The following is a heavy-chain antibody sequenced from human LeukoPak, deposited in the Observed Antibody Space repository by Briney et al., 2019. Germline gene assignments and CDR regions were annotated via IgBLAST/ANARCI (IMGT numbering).Heavy chain of an antibody. CDR3: AREDGYCSGGNCYSYFDS. CDR1: GFTFSHFW. CDR2: IKKTGSET. Sequence: GGSLRLSCAASGFTFSHFWMSWVRQAPGKGLEWVAYIKKTGSETYYVDSVKVRFTITRDNTRNSLFLQMYSLRAEDTAVYFCAREDGYCSGGNCYSYFDSWGQGTLVTVSS. D-gene: IGHD2-15*01. J-gene: IGHJ4*02. V-gene: IGHV3-7*01.